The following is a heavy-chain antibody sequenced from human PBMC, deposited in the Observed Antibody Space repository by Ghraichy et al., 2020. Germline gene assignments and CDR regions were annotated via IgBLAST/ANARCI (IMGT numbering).Heavy chain of an antibody. CDR1: GDSISSHY. Sequence: SETLSLTCTVSGDSISSHYWSWIRQPPGKGLEWIGHVYYSGSTSYNPSLKSRVTISIDTSKKQFSLKLSSVTAVDTALYYCARADLVVVPAGDPADGNYYYYYMDVWGKGTTVTVSS. CDR3: ARADLVVVPAGDPADGNYYYYYMDV. D-gene: IGHD2-15*01. V-gene: IGHV4-59*11. CDR2: VYYSGST. J-gene: IGHJ6*03.